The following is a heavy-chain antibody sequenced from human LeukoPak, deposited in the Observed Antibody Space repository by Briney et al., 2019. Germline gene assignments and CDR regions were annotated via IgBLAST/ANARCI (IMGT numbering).Heavy chain of an antibody. CDR2: IYHSGST. V-gene: IGHV4-38-2*02. Sequence: PSETLSLTCNVSGYSIRIGYYWGWIRRPPGKGLEWIGSIYHSGSTYYNPSLKSRVTISVDISKNQFSLKLNSVTAADTAPYYCARGHYDSRLNQMDDAFDIWGQGTMVTVSS. J-gene: IGHJ3*02. CDR1: GYSIRIGYY. CDR3: ARGHYDSRLNQMDDAFDI. D-gene: IGHD3-22*01.